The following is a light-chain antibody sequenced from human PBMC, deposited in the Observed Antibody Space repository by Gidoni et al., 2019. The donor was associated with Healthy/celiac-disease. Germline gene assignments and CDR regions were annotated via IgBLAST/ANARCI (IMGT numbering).Light chain of an antibody. CDR2: AAS. Sequence: IQLTQSPSSLSASVGERVTITCRASQSISSYLNWYQQKPGKAPKLLIYAASSLQSGVPSRFSGSGSGTDFTLTISSLQPEDFATYYCQQSYSTPPTFGGXTKVEIK. CDR1: QSISSY. CDR3: QQSYSTPPT. J-gene: IGKJ4*01. V-gene: IGKV1-39*01.